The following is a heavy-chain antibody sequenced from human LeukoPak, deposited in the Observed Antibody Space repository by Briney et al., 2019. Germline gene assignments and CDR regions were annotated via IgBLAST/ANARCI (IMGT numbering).Heavy chain of an antibody. CDR3: ARLVSGYDYGPYYYYYMDV. CDR2: ISSSSSTI. Sequence: GGSLRLSCAASGFTFGSYSMNWVRQAPGKGLEWVSYISSSSSTIYYADSVKGRLTISRDNAKNSLYLQMNSLRAEDTAVYYCARLVSGYDYGPYYYYYMDVWGKGTTVTVSS. V-gene: IGHV3-48*01. CDR1: GFTFGSYS. J-gene: IGHJ6*03. D-gene: IGHD5-12*01.